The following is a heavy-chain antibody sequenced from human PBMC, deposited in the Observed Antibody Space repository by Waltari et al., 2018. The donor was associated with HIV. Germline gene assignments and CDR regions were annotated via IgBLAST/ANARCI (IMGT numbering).Heavy chain of an antibody. CDR2: FYHSGST. Sequence: QLQLQMSGPGLVKPSETLSLTCSVSGDAITSSTYYWGWIRQTPGKGLEWIGSFYHSGSTYYSPTLKSRVTISVDTSKNQFSLKMSYVTAADTAVYFCARQVGDRLENYGMDVWGQGTTVTVSS. D-gene: IGHD3-3*01. CDR3: ARQVGDRLENYGMDV. V-gene: IGHV4-39*01. J-gene: IGHJ6*02. CDR1: GDAITSSTYY.